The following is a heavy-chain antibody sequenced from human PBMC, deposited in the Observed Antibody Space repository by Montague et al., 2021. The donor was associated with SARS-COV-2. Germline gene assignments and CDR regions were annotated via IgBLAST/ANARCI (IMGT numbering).Heavy chain of an antibody. D-gene: IGHD2-21*01. J-gene: IGHJ3*01. CDR3: ARGQVTVFAILIVFPAAGPVDG. CDR1: SGSLTDFY. CDR2: FNDRGSS. V-gene: IGHV4-34*01. Sequence: SETLSLTCAVYSGSLTDFYWTWIRQSPGKGLEWIGEFNDRGSSNYNPSLKNRVTISGDKSKNQISLKLQSVTAADTAVYYCARGQVTVFAILIVFPAAGPVDGWGQGTTVTVSS.